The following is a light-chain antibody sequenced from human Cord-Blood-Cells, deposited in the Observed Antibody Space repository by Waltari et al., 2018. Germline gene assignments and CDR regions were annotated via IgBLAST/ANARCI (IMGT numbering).Light chain of an antibody. V-gene: IGKV3-11*01. CDR3: QKRSNWPAYT. CDR1: RSVSSY. Sequence: IVLTQSPPTLSFSPGERATLSCRSSRSVSSYLAWYQQKPGQAPRLLIYDASNRATGIPARFSGSGSGTDFTLTISSLEPEDFAVYYCQKRSNWPAYTFGQGTKLEIK. J-gene: IGKJ2*01. CDR2: DAS.